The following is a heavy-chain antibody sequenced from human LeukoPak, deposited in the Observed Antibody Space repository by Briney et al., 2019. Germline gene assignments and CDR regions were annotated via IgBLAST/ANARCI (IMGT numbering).Heavy chain of an antibody. CDR2: ITYDGTEI. CDR3: AKEQSSGWYRVADY. D-gene: IGHD6-19*01. J-gene: IGHJ4*02. V-gene: IGHV3-30*18. Sequence: GGSLRLSCAASGFTVSIEGMHWVRQAPGKGLEWVAVITYDGTEIHYGDSVKGRFTISRDSFKNTLHLRMNSLRVEDTAVYYCAKEQSSGWYRVADYWGQGTLVTVSS. CDR1: GFTVSIEG.